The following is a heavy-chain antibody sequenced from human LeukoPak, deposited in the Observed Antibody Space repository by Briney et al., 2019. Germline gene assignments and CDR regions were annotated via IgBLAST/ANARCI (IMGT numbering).Heavy chain of an antibody. J-gene: IGHJ4*02. CDR1: GFTFSSYW. V-gene: IGHV3-7*01. CDR2: IKQDGSEK. D-gene: IGHD2-15*01. CDR3: ARVVYCSGGSCFDY. Sequence: PGGSLRLSCAASGFTFSSYWMSWVRQAPGKGLEWVANIKQDGSEKYYVDSVKGRFTISRDNAKNSLYLQMNSLRAEDTAVYYCARVVYCSGGSCFDYWGQGTLVTVSS.